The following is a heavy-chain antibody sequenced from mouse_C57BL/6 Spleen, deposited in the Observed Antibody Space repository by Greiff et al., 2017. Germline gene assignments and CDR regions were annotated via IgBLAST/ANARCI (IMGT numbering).Heavy chain of an antibody. CDR1: GFTFTDYY. D-gene: IGHD2-1*01. Sequence: DVKLVESGGGLVQPGGSLSLSCAASGFTFTDYYMSWVHQTPGKALEWLGFIGNKANGYTTEYSASVKGRFTISRDNSQSILYLQMNALRAEDSATYYCARSSSTMVTYVHFYYAMDDWGQGTSVTVSS. CDR2: IGNKANGYTT. CDR3: ARSSSTMVTYVHFYYAMDD. V-gene: IGHV7-3*01. J-gene: IGHJ4*01.